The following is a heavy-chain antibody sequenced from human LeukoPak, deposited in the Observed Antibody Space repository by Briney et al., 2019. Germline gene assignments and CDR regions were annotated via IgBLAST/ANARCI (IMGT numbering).Heavy chain of an antibody. V-gene: IGHV3-23*01. J-gene: IGHJ4*02. Sequence: PGGSLRLSCVASGFTFGSYAMSWVRQAPGQGLDWVSAISDSGGDTYSADSVKGRFIISRDNSKNMLNLQMNSLRAEDTAIYYCAKGSAAGRPYYFDYWGQGTLVTVSS. CDR1: GFTFGSYA. CDR2: ISDSGGDT. D-gene: IGHD6-6*01. CDR3: AKGSAAGRPYYFDY.